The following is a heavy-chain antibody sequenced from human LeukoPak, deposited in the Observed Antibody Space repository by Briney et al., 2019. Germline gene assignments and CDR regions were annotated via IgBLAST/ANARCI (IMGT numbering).Heavy chain of an antibody. J-gene: IGHJ6*03. CDR1: GFTFSRHS. V-gene: IGHV3-23*01. D-gene: IGHD2-15*01. CDR3: AKYLGYCSGGSCPYYYYYMDV. Sequence: GGSLRLSCAASGFTFSRHSMNWVRQAPGKGLEWVSAISGSGGSTYYADSVKGRFTISRDNSKNTLYLQMNSLRAEDTAVYYCAKYLGYCSGGSCPYYYYYMDVWGKGTTVTVSS. CDR2: ISGSGGST.